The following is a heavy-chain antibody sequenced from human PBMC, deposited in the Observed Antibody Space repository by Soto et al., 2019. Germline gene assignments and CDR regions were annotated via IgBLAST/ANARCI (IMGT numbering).Heavy chain of an antibody. D-gene: IGHD4-17*01. V-gene: IGHV4-34*01. Sequence: PSETLSLTCAVYGGSFSCYYWSWIRQPPGKGLEWIGEINHSGSTNYNPSLKRRVTISVDTSKNQFSLKLSSVTAADTAVYYCAGATVTRDAFDIWGQGTMGTVSS. J-gene: IGHJ3*02. CDR3: AGATVTRDAFDI. CDR2: INHSGST. CDR1: GGSFSCYY.